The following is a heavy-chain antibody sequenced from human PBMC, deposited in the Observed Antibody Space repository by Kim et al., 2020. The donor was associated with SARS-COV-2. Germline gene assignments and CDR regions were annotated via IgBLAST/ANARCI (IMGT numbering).Heavy chain of an antibody. Sequence: SETLSLTCAVSGGSISSGGYSWSWIRQPPGKGLEWIGYIYHSGSTYYNPSLKSRVTISVDRSKNQFSLKLSSVTAADTAVYYCARGYYYGSGSYPAGPYYYYYGMDVWGQGTTVTVSS. V-gene: IGHV4-30-2*01. J-gene: IGHJ6*02. CDR1: GGSISSGGYS. CDR2: IYHSGST. CDR3: ARGYYYGSGSYPAGPYYYYYGMDV. D-gene: IGHD3-10*01.